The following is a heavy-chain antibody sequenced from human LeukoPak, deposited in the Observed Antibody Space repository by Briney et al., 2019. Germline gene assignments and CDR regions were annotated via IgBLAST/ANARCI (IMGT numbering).Heavy chain of an antibody. Sequence: GGSLRLSCAASGFTFSSYAMSWVRQAPGQGLEWVSAISGSGGSTSYADSVKGRFTISRHNSKNTLYLQMNSLRAEETAVYYWAGLLWFGELPPNWCDPWGQGNLVTVSS. CDR1: GFTFSSYA. D-gene: IGHD3-10*01. CDR3: AGLLWFGELPPNWCDP. V-gene: IGHV3-23*01. J-gene: IGHJ5*02. CDR2: ISGSGGST.